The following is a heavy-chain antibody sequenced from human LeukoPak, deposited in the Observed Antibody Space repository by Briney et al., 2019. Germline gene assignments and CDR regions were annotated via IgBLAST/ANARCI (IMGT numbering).Heavy chain of an antibody. CDR3: AKASQAFNDYGDY. CDR2: ISYDGSNK. Sequence: PGRSLRLSCAASEFTFSSYGMHWVRQAPGKGLEWVAVISYDGSNKYYADSVRGRFTISRDNSKNTLYLQMNSLRAEDTAVYYCAKASQAFNDYGDYWGQGTLVTVSS. CDR1: EFTFSSYG. D-gene: IGHD2-8*01. V-gene: IGHV3-30*18. J-gene: IGHJ4*02.